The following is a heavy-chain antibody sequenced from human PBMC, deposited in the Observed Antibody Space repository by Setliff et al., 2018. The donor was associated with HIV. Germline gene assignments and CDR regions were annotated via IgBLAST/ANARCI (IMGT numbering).Heavy chain of an antibody. J-gene: IGHJ6*03. CDR2: IYHTGST. Sequence: SETLSLTCNVSVGSIRSHYWSWIRQSPGKRLEWIGYIYHTGSTKYNPSLESRVTISVDTSKNQFSLKLSSVTAADTAVYYCARLGYCSRTTCYGGYYYYYMDVWGKGTTVTVSS. V-gene: IGHV4-59*08. D-gene: IGHD2-2*01. CDR1: VGSIRSHY. CDR3: ARLGYCSRTTCYGGYYYYYMDV.